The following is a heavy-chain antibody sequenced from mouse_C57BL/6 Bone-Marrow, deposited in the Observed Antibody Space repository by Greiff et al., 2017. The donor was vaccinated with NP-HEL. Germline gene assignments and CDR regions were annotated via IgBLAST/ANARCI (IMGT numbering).Heavy chain of an antibody. CDR1: GYTFTSYG. V-gene: IGHV1-81*01. CDR3: ARRNYYGSSYRWYFDV. Sequence: LVESGAELARPGASVKLSCKASGYTFTSYGISWVKQRTGQGLEWIGEIYPRSGNTYYNEKFKGKATLTADKSSSTAYMELRSLTSEDSAVYFCARRNYYGSSYRWYFDVWGTGTTVTVSS. J-gene: IGHJ1*03. D-gene: IGHD1-1*01. CDR2: IYPRSGNT.